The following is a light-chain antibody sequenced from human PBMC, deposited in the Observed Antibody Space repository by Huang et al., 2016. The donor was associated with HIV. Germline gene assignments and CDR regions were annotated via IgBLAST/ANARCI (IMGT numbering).Light chain of an antibody. V-gene: IGKV1-9*01. CDR2: SAT. CDR3: QQLNFYPLT. Sequence: QLTQSPSSLSASVGDRVIITCRASHGIDSYLAWYQQKSGKAPKLMIYSATTLQSGVPSRFSGSGSGTDFTLTITSLQPEDFATYYCQQLNFYPLTFGGGTKVEIK. CDR1: HGIDSY. J-gene: IGKJ4*01.